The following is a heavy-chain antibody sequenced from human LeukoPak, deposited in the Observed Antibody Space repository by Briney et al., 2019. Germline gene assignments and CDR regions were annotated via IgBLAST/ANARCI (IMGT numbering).Heavy chain of an antibody. CDR3: ARGGYSYGL. Sequence: SETLSLTCAVYGGSFSGYYWSWIRQPPGKGLEWIGYIYYSGSTNYNPSLKSRVTISVDTSKNQFSLKLCSVTAADTAVYYCARGGYSYGLWGQGTLVTVSS. CDR2: IYYSGST. V-gene: IGHV4-59*01. D-gene: IGHD5-18*01. J-gene: IGHJ4*02. CDR1: GGSFSGYY.